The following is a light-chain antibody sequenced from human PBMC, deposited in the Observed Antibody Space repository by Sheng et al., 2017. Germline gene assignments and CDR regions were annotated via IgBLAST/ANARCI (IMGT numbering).Light chain of an antibody. CDR3: AAWDDRLNAYV. Sequence: QSVLTQPPSASGTPGQRVTISCSGSSSNIGSNYVYWYQQLPGTAPKLLIYSDNQRPSGVSERFSASKSGSSASLAVSGLQPDDEGDYFCAAWDDRLNAYVFGDGTEVTVL. CDR1: SSNIGSNY. CDR2: SDN. J-gene: IGLJ1*01. V-gene: IGLV1-44*01.